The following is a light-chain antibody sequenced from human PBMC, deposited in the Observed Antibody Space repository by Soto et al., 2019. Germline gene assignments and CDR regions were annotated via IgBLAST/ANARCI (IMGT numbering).Light chain of an antibody. V-gene: IGKV1-5*01. CDR2: DAS. CDR3: QHYNSYSEA. CDR1: QNIGSW. Sequence: DIQMTQSPSTLSASVGDRVTITCRASQNIGSWLAWYQQKPGKAPKFLIYDASSLESGVPSRFSGSGSGTEFTLTISSLQPDDSATYYCQHYNSYSEAFGQGTKVDIK. J-gene: IGKJ1*01.